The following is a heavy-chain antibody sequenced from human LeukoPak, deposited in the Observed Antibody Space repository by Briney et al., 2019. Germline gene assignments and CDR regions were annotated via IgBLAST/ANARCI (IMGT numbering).Heavy chain of an antibody. Sequence: GGSLRLSCAASGFTFDDYAMHWVRQAPGKGLEWVSFTTGDGGRTYYADSVKGRFTISRDNSKKSLYLQMSRLRTEDTALYFCAKDRDTSGYTHWGQGTLVSVSS. J-gene: IGHJ4*02. CDR3: AKDRDTSGYTH. CDR1: GFTFDDYA. CDR2: TTGDGGRT. V-gene: IGHV3-43*02. D-gene: IGHD3-22*01.